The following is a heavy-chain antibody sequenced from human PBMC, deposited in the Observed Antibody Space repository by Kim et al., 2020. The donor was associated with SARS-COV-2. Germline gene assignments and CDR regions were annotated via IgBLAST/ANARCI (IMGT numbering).Heavy chain of an antibody. CDR3: ARVLPMVRGYFDL. Sequence: SETLSLTCTVSGGSISSGGYYWSWIRQHPGKGLEWIGYIYYSGSTYYNPSLKSRVTISVDTSKNQFSLKLSSVTAADTAVYYCARVLPMVRGYFDLWGRGTLVTVSS. J-gene: IGHJ2*01. D-gene: IGHD3-10*01. CDR2: IYYSGST. V-gene: IGHV4-31*03. CDR1: GGSISSGGYY.